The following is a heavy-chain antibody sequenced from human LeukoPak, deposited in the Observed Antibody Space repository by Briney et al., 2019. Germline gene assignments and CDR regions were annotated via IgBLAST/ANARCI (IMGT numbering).Heavy chain of an antibody. V-gene: IGHV3-33*06. CDR3: AKGDSSDPFEH. Sequence: GRSPRLSCTASGFTFSSYGMHWVRQAPGKGLEWVAVIWYDGSNQQYADSVKGRFTISRDNSGNTVFLQMNSLRPEDTAVYYCAKGDSSDPFEHWGLGTLVTVSS. D-gene: IGHD3-22*01. J-gene: IGHJ4*02. CDR2: IWYDGSNQ. CDR1: GFTFSSYG.